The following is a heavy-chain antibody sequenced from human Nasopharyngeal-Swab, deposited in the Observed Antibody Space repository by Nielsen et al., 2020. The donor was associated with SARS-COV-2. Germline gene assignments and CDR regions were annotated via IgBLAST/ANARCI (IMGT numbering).Heavy chain of an antibody. CDR1: GGSFSGYY. CDR3: AIDHFIPQRQGGLYRYYYYAMDV. V-gene: IGHV4-34*01. J-gene: IGHJ6*02. D-gene: IGHD3-10*01. CDR2: INHSGST. Sequence: GSLRLSCAVYGGSFSGYYWSWIRQPPGKGLEWIGEINHSGSTNYNPSLKSRVTISVDTSKNQFSLKLSSVTAADTAVYYCAIDHFIPQRQGGLYRYYYYAMDVWGQGTTVTVSS.